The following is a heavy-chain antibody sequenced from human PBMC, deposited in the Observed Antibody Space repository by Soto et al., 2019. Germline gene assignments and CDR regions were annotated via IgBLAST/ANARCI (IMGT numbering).Heavy chain of an antibody. CDR3: ARDVLRFVGPPDDYYYYGMDG. D-gene: IGHD3-3*01. V-gene: IGHV3-11*06. CDR1: GFTFSDYY. CDR2: ISSSSSYT. J-gene: IGHJ6*02. Sequence: PGGSLRLSCAASGFTFSDYYMSWIRQAPGKGLEWVSYISSSSSYTNYADSVKGRFTISRDNAKNSLYLQMNSLRAEDTAVYYCARDVLRFVGPPDDYYYYGMDGWGQGTKVTVSS.